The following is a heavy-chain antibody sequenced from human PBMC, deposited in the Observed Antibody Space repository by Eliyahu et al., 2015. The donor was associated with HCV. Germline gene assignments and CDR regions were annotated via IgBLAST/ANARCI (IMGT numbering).Heavy chain of an antibody. CDR3: AKVLTSWYFDL. V-gene: IGHV3-23*01. Sequence: EVQLLESGGGLIQPGGSLRLSXAASGFTFSTYDMGWVRLTPGKGLQWVSAIGFGGGSTYADSAKGRFTISRDNSKNVMFLQMNSLRADDTAVYFCAKVLTSWYFDLWGRGTLVTVSS. CDR1: GFTFSTYD. CDR2: IGFGGGST. J-gene: IGHJ2*01. D-gene: IGHD4/OR15-4a*01.